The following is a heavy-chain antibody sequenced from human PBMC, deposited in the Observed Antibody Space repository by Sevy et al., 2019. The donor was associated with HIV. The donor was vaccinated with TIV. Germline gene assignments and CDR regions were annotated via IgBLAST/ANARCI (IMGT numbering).Heavy chain of an antibody. J-gene: IGHJ4*02. D-gene: IGHD6-13*01. CDR3: ARGWYYYFDY. V-gene: IGHV6-1*01. Sequence: SETLSLTCAISGDSVSSNSAAWNWIRQSPSRGLEWVGRTYYRSKCYYDYAESVESRININPDTSKNQFSLQLNSVTPEDTAVYYCARGWYYYFDYWGQGSLVTVSS. CDR1: GDSVSSNSAA. CDR2: TYYRSKCYY.